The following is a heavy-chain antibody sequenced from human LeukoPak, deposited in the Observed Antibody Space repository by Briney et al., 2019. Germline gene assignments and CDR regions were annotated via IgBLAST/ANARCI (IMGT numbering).Heavy chain of an antibody. CDR3: ARESSSGWLVYYYGMDI. J-gene: IGHJ6*02. Sequence: GASVKVSCKASGYTFTSYGISWVRQAPGQGLEWMGWISAYNGNTNYAQKLQGRVTMATDTSTSTAYMELRSLRSDDTAVYYCARESSSGWLVYYYGMDIWGQGTTVTVSS. D-gene: IGHD6-19*01. CDR1: GYTFTSYG. CDR2: ISAYNGNT. V-gene: IGHV1-18*01.